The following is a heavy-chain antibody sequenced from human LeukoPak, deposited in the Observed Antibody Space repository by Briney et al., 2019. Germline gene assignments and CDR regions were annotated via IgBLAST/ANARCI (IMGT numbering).Heavy chain of an antibody. Sequence: SETLSLTCAVYGGSFSGYYWSWIRQPPGKGLEWIGEINHSGSTNYNPSLKSRVTISVDTSKNQFSLKLSSVTAADTAVYYCARGQDIVVVVATGNYYYYYMDVWGKGTTVIVSS. J-gene: IGHJ6*03. D-gene: IGHD2-15*01. V-gene: IGHV4-34*01. CDR1: GGSFSGYY. CDR2: INHSGST. CDR3: ARGQDIVVVVATGNYYYYYMDV.